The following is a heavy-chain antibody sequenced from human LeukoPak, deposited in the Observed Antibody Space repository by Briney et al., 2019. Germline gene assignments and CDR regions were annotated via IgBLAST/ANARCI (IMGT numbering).Heavy chain of an antibody. CDR3: ARGGIQVSGIDEFDY. Sequence: QTGGSLRLSCAASGFTFIDYDMHWVRQVIGKGLEWVSAIGIRGDTHYSGSVKGRFTISRENAESSLYLQMNSLRAEDTAAYYCARGGIQVSGIDEFDYWGQGTLVTVSS. J-gene: IGHJ4*02. D-gene: IGHD6-19*01. CDR2: IGIRGDT. V-gene: IGHV3-13*01. CDR1: GFTFIDYD.